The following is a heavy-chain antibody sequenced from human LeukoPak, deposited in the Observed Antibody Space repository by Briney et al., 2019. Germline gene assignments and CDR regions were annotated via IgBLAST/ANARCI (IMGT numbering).Heavy chain of an antibody. J-gene: IGHJ4*02. CDR1: GFTFSSYG. CDR3: AKDYHLNGATFPGY. Sequence: NPGGSLRLSCAASGFTFSSYGMHWVRQAPGKGLEWVAVISYDGSNKYYADSVKGRFTISRDNSKGTLYLQMAGLRPEDTAVYFCAKDYHLNGATFPGYWGQGTLVTVSS. V-gene: IGHV3-30*18. CDR2: ISYDGSNK. D-gene: IGHD1-14*01.